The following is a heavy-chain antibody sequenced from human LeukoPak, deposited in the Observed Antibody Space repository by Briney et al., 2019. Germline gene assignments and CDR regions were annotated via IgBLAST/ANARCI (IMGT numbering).Heavy chain of an antibody. CDR3: AKDLAAAGPSD. CDR2: ISGSGGST. Sequence: GGSLRLSCAASGLIVSNSYMSWVRQAPGKGLEWVSAISGSGGSTYYADSVKGRFTISRDNSKNTLYLQMNSLRAEDTAVYHCAKDLAAAGPSDWGQGTLVTVSS. V-gene: IGHV3-23*01. CDR1: GLIVSNSY. J-gene: IGHJ4*02. D-gene: IGHD6-13*01.